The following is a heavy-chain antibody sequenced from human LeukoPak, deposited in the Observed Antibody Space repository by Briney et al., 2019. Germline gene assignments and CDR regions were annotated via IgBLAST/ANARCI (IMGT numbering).Heavy chain of an antibody. CDR2: IGGGGGSP. Sequence: PGGSLRLSCAASGFTFSSYAMNWVRQAPGKGLEWVSAIGGGGGSPYYADSMKGRFTISRDNSKNTLYLQMNSLRAEDTAVYYCGKGTDRTSGSYFWGQGTLVTVSS. J-gene: IGHJ4*02. CDR1: GFTFSSYA. D-gene: IGHD1-26*01. CDR3: GKGTDRTSGSYF. V-gene: IGHV3-23*01.